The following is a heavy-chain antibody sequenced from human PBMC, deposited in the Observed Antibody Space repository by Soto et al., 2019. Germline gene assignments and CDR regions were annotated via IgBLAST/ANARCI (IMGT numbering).Heavy chain of an antibody. Sequence: GGSLRLSCAASGFTFHNYAMHWVRQAPGNGLEWVAGISWNSSTIYYADSVKGRFTISRDNAKNSLYLQMNSLRAEDTAVYYCARADSGYAHGYYYGMDVWGQGTTVTVSS. J-gene: IGHJ6*02. D-gene: IGHD5-12*01. CDR2: ISWNSSTI. CDR3: ARADSGYAHGYYYGMDV. CDR1: GFTFHNYA. V-gene: IGHV3-48*01.